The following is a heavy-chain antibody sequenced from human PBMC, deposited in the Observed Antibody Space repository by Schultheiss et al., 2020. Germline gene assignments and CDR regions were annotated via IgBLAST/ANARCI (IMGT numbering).Heavy chain of an antibody. D-gene: IGHD2-2*01. CDR2: ISGSGGNT. Sequence: GESLKISCAASGFTFSSYGMHWVRQAPGKGLEWVSAISGSGGNTNYADSVKGRFTISRDNSKNTLYLQMNSLRAEDTAVYYCAKARRQYQLLLPYYFDYWGQGTLVTGSS. CDR3: AKARRQYQLLLPYYFDY. CDR1: GFTFSSYG. V-gene: IGHV3-23*01. J-gene: IGHJ4*02.